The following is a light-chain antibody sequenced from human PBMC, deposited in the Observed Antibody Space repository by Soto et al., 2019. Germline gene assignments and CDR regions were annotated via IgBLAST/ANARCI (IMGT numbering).Light chain of an antibody. J-gene: IGLJ3*02. CDR1: SGHSSFI. CDR3: ETWDSNTWV. CDR2: LEGDGSY. Sequence: QPVLTQSSSASASLGSSVKLTCTLSSGHSSFIIAWHQQQPGKAPRFLMKLEGDGSYDKGSGVPDRFSGSSSGTDRYLTISNLQFEDEADYYCETWDSNTWVFGGGTQLTVL. V-gene: IGLV4-60*02.